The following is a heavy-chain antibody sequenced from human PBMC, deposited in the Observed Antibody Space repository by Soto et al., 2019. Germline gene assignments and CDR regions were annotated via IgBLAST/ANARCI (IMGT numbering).Heavy chain of an antibody. CDR2: ISSDVVNY. J-gene: IGHJ4*02. D-gene: IGHD1-26*01. CDR1: GFTFSSFA. Sequence: QVQLVESGGGVAQPGRSLRLSCAASGFTFSSFAMHWVRQAPGKGLEWLAVISSDVVNYYYAESVKGLFNISRDNSKNRRYRKKNCRTNEDTACYYWAGGGGWTPEGLGSWGQGTLVTVSS. CDR3: AGGGGWTPEGLGS. V-gene: IGHV3-30-3*01.